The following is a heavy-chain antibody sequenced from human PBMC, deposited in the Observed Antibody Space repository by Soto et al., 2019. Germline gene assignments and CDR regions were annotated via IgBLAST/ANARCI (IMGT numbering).Heavy chain of an antibody. Sequence: ASVTVSCKASGYTFTGYYMHWVRQAPGQGLEWMGWINPNSGGTNYAQKFQGRVTMTRDTSISTAYMELSRLRSDDTAVYYCARTYDSSGNFDYWAQGTRVTVSS. CDR2: INPNSGGT. CDR1: GYTFTGYY. V-gene: IGHV1-2*02. J-gene: IGHJ4*02. CDR3: ARTYDSSGNFDY. D-gene: IGHD3-22*01.